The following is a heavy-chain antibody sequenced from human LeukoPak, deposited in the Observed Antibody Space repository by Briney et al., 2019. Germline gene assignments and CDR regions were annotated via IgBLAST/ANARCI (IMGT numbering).Heavy chain of an antibody. D-gene: IGHD3-10*01. CDR2: ITGSGSTI. CDR1: GFTFSSYE. CDR3: ARYYGSGSYFAPLFDY. V-gene: IGHV3-48*03. J-gene: IGHJ4*02. Sequence: GGSLRLSCAASGFTFSSYEMNWVRQAPGKGLEWVSYITGSGSTIYYADSVKGRFTISRDNAKNSLYLQMNSLRVEDTAVYYCARYYGSGSYFAPLFDYWGQGTLVTVSS.